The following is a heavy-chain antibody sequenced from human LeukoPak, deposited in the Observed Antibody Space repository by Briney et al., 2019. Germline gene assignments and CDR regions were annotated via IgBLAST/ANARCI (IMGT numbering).Heavy chain of an antibody. CDR1: GGSISSSSYY. Sequence: SETLSLTFTVSGGSISSSSYYWGWIRQPPGKGLEWIGSIYYSGSTYYNPSLKSRVTISVNTSKNQFSLKLSSVTAADTAVYYCARHRTGTTYYFDYWGQGTLVTVSS. D-gene: IGHD1-7*01. J-gene: IGHJ4*02. CDR2: IYYSGST. CDR3: ARHRTGTTYYFDY. V-gene: IGHV4-39*01.